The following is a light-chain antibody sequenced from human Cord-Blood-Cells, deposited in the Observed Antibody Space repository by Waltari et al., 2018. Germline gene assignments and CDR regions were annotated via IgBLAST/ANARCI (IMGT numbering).Light chain of an antibody. CDR1: QSVSGN. Sequence: EIVMTQSPATLSVSQRERATLSCRASQSVSGNLAGYQQKPGPAPRLLIYGASTRATGIPARFSGSGSGTEFTLTISSLQSEDFAVYYCQQYNNWPLTFGGGTKVEIK. CDR3: QQYNNWPLT. J-gene: IGKJ4*01. V-gene: IGKV3-15*01. CDR2: GAS.